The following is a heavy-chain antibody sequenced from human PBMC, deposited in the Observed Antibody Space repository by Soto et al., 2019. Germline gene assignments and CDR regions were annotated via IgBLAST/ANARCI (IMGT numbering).Heavy chain of an antibody. CDR2: ISYSGTT. D-gene: IGHD5-18*01. CDR3: ARGRGYSYGLDP. V-gene: IGHV4-30-4*01. CDR1: GDSISSNNNY. J-gene: IGHJ5*02. Sequence: SETLSVTCTVSGDSISSNNNYWSWIRQPPGEGLEWIGFISYSGTTSYSPSLKSRVAISLDTSKNQFSLSLSSVTAADTAVYYCARGRGYSYGLDPWGQGTLVTVSS.